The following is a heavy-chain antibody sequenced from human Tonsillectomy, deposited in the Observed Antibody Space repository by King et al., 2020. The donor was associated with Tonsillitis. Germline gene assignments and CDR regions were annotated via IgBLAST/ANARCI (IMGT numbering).Heavy chain of an antibody. D-gene: IGHD3-3*01. CDR3: AKEDDFWSGGYWYFDL. CDR2: IRATGGST. J-gene: IGHJ2*01. Sequence: VQLVESGGGLVQPGGSLRLSCAASGFTFSSYTMSWVRQAPGKGLEWVSAIRATGGSTYYSDSVKGRLTLSRDNSKNTFFLQMNSLRAEDTAIYYCAKEDDFWSGGYWYFDLWGRGTLVTVSS. V-gene: IGHV3-23*04. CDR1: GFTFSSYT.